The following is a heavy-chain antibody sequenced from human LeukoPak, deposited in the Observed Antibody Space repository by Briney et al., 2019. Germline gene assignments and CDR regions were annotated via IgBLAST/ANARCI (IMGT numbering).Heavy chain of an antibody. V-gene: IGHV1-18*01. CDR3: ARDFHYYGPSDAFDI. Sequence: GASVKVSCKASGYTFTSYGISWVRQAPGQGLEWMGWISAYNGNTNYAQKLQGRVTMTTDTSTSTAYMELRSLRSDDTAVYYCARDFHYYGPSDAFDIWGQGTMVTVSS. CDR2: ISAYNGNT. CDR1: GYTFTSYG. J-gene: IGHJ3*02. D-gene: IGHD3-10*01.